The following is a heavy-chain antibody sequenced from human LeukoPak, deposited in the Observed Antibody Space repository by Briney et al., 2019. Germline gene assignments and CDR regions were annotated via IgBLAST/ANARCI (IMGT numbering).Heavy chain of an antibody. V-gene: IGHV3-21*04. D-gene: IGHD3-22*01. CDR3: AKVADYDGSGYYYYFDY. J-gene: IGHJ4*02. Sequence: GGSLRLSCAASGFTFSSYSMNWVRQAPGKGLEWVSSISSSSSYIYYADSVKGRFTISRDNSKNTLYLQMNSLRAEDTAIYYCAKVADYDGSGYYYYFDYWGQGTLVTVSS. CDR1: GFTFSSYS. CDR2: ISSSSSYI.